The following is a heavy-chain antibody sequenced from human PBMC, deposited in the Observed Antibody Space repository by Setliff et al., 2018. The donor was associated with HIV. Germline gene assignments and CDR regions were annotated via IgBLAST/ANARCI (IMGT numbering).Heavy chain of an antibody. J-gene: IGHJ4*02. D-gene: IGHD1-26*01. V-gene: IGHV4-39*07. CDR1: GGSINSTSYY. CDR2: IYHTGST. CDR3: ARAPPYKWEPSQDY. Sequence: PSETLSLTCTVSGGSINSTSYYWGWIRQPPGNGLEWIGSIYHTGSTYYNPSLKSRVTISVDTSKNQFSLKLSSVTAADTAVYYCARAPPYKWEPSQDYWGQGTLVTVSS.